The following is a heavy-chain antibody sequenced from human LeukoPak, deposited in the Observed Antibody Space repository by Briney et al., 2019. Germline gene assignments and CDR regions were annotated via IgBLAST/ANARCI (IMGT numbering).Heavy chain of an antibody. V-gene: IGHV4-34*01. CDR2: INHSGST. CDR3: ASIQLWPKSDAFDI. Sequence: SETLSLTCAVYGGSFSGYYWSWIRQPPGKGLEWIGEINHSGSTNYNPSLKSRVTISVDTSKNQFSLKLSSVTAEDTAVYYCASIQLWPKSDAFDIWGQGTMVTVSS. J-gene: IGHJ3*02. D-gene: IGHD5-18*01. CDR1: GGSFSGYY.